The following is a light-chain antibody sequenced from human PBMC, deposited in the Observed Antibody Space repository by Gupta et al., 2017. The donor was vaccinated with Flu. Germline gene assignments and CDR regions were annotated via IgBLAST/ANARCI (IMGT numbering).Light chain of an antibody. Sequence: DIQMTQSPSTLSASVGDRVTITCRASQSISRWLAWHQQKPGKAPKFLIYMASSLETGVPSRFSGSGSGTEFTLTISSLQPDDFASYYCQQENSYPWTFGQGTKVEI. V-gene: IGKV1-5*03. CDR3: QQENSYPWT. J-gene: IGKJ1*01. CDR2: MAS. CDR1: QSISRW.